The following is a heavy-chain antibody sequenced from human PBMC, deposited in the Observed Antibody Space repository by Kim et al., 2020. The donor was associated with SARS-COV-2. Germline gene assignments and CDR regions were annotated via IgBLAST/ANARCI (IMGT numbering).Heavy chain of an antibody. V-gene: IGHV3-7*05. Sequence: GGSLRLSCAASGLTFSDYWVHWVRKAPGKDLEWVANIKQDGSETNYVDSVKGRCNLSRDNAKNLVFLEVNTLTADDSAVYFGAAGRGWLIDFWGQGTLVTVSS. D-gene: IGHD6-19*01. J-gene: IGHJ4*02. CDR2: IKQDGSET. CDR3: AAGRGWLIDF. CDR1: GLTFSDYW.